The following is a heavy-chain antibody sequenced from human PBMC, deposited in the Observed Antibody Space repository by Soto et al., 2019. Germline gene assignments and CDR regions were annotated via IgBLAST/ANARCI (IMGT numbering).Heavy chain of an antibody. CDR2: IYYSGSI. Sequence: QVQLQESGPGLVKPSETLSLTCTVSGDSISSLYWSWIRQPPGKGLEWIGYIYYSGSINYNPPLKRRVTISVDPSKNQFSLRLSSVTAADTAVYYCAKSLWDTSGWKTDYWGQGTLVTVSS. V-gene: IGHV4-59*01. CDR3: AKSLWDTSGWKTDY. D-gene: IGHD6-19*01. J-gene: IGHJ4*02. CDR1: GDSISSLY.